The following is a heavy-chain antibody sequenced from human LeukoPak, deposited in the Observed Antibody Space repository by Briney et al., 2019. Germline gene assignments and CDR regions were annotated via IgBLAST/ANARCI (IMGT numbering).Heavy chain of an antibody. V-gene: IGHV3-53*01. CDR1: GFTVSSNY. CDR2: LYSGGST. Sequence: GGSLRLSCAASGFTVSSNYMSWVRQAPGKGLEWVSVLYSGGSTYYADSVKGRFTISRDNSKNTLYLQMNSLRAEDTAVYYCARNFYGSGINYWGQGTLVTVSS. D-gene: IGHD3-10*01. J-gene: IGHJ4*02. CDR3: ARNFYGSGINY.